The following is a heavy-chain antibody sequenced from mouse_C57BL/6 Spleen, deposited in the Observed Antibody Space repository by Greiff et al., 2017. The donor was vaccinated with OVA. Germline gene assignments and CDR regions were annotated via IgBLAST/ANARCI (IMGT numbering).Heavy chain of an antibody. CDR2: ISSGSGTI. CDR3: ERRARAYYYAMDY. CDR1: GFTFSDYG. V-gene: IGHV5-17*01. Sequence: DVMLVESGGGLVKPGGSLKLSCAASGFTFSDYGMHWVRQAPEKGLEWVAYISSGSGTIYYADTVKGRFTISRDNAKNTLFLQMTSLRSEDTAMYYGERRARAYYYAMDYWGQGTSVTVSS. J-gene: IGHJ4*01. D-gene: IGHD3-1*01.